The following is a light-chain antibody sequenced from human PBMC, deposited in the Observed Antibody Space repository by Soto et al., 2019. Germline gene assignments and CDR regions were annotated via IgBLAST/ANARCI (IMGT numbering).Light chain of an antibody. CDR1: QSISSW. CDR2: DAS. Sequence: DIQMTQSPSTLSASVGDRVTITCRASQSISSWLAWYQQKPGKAAKLLIYDASTLESGVPSRFSGSGSGTELTLTISSLQPDDFATYYCQQYNSYQRTFGQGTKVEI. CDR3: QQYNSYQRT. J-gene: IGKJ1*01. V-gene: IGKV1-5*01.